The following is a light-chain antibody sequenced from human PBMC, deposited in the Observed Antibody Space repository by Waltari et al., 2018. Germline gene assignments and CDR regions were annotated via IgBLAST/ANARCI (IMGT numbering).Light chain of an antibody. J-gene: IGKJ2*01. Sequence: EIVLTQSPDTLSLSPGDTATLSCRASQSVTGGFIAWYQQKPGQAPRLLIFSASSTATGIPDRFSGSWSGTGFTLTISSLEPEDFAVYYCQQYFTSVYTFGQVTKLEIK. CDR2: SAS. CDR3: QQYFTSVYT. V-gene: IGKV3-20*01. CDR1: QSVTGGF.